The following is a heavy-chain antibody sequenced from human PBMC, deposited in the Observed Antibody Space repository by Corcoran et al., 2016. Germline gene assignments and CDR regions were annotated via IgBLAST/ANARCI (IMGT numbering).Heavy chain of an antibody. CDR3: ARAIKVAHYYYDSSGYYHY. D-gene: IGHD3-22*01. V-gene: IGHV1-46*01. CDR2: INPSGGST. J-gene: IGHJ4*02. CDR1: GYTFTSYY. Sequence: QVQLVQSGAEVKKPGASVKVSCKASGYTFTSYYMHWVRQAPGQGLEWMGIINPSGGSTSYAQKFQGRVTMTRDTSTSTVYMELSSLRSEDTAVYYCARAIKVAHYYYDSSGYYHYWGQGTLVTVSS.